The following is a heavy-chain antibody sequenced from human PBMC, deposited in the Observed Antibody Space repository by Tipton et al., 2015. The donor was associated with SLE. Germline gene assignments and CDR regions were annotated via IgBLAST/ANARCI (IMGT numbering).Heavy chain of an antibody. CDR3: ARSGPTLHAFDI. V-gene: IGHV3-69-1*02. Sequence: GSLRLSCTGSGFIFNNYAIIWVRQAPGKGLEWVSSIDILSDFNHADSVKGRFTVSRDKAKNSVFLQMDSLRVEDTGVYYCARSGPTLHAFDIWGQGAMVTVSS. CDR2: IDILSDF. CDR1: GFIFNNYA. D-gene: IGHD3-10*01. J-gene: IGHJ3*02.